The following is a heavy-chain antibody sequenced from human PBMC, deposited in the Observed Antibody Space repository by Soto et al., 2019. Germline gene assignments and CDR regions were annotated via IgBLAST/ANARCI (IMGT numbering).Heavy chain of an antibody. J-gene: IGHJ6*02. V-gene: IGHV3-66*01. CDR2: SYSGCST. CDR3: ERDRSYGSGSYYYYYGMDV. CDR1: GFTVSSNY. Sequence: GGSLRLSCAASGFTVSSNYMSWVRQAPGKGLEWCSVSYSGCSTYSADSVKGRFTISRDNSKNTLYLQINSLRAEDTAVYYCERDRSYGSGSYYYYYGMDVGGQGNTVTVS. D-gene: IGHD3-10*01.